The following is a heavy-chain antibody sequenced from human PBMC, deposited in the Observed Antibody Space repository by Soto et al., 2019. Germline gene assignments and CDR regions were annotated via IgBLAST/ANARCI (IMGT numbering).Heavy chain of an antibody. J-gene: IGHJ6*03. CDR3: AKVRGYSGYDPLGNYYYYMDV. CDR1: GFTFSSYA. D-gene: IGHD5-12*01. Sequence: GGSLRLSCAASGFTFSSYAMSWVRQAPGKGLEWVSAISGSGGSTYYADSVKGRFTISRDNSKNTLYLQMNSLRAEDTAVYYCAKVRGYSGYDPLGNYYYYMDVWGKGTTVTVSS. CDR2: ISGSGGST. V-gene: IGHV3-23*01.